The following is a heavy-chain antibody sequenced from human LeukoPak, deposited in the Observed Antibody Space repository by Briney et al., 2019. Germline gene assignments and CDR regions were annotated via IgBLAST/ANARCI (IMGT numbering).Heavy chain of an antibody. D-gene: IGHD2-2*03. Sequence: AASVKVSCKASGYTFTCYYMHWVRQAPGQGLEWMGWINPNSGGTNYAQKFQGRVTMARDTSISTAYMELSRLRSDDTAVYYCARDLDIVVVPAAIYDYYYGMDVWGQGTTATVSS. CDR3: ARDLDIVVVPAAIYDYYYGMDV. CDR2: INPNSGGT. CDR1: GYTFTCYY. J-gene: IGHJ6*02. V-gene: IGHV1-2*02.